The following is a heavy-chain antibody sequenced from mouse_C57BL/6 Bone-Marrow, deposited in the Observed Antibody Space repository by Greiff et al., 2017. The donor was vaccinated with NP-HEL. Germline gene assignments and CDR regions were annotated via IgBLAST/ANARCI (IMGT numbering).Heavy chain of an antibody. CDR2: IDPENGDP. Sequence: VQLQQSGAELVRPGASVKLSCTASGFHIQDDYMHWVKQRPEQGLEWIGWIDPENGDPEYASKFQGKATITADTASNTAYLQRSSLTAEDTAVYYCTTDYSSSPWFAYWGQGTLVTVSA. CDR1: GFHIQDDY. CDR3: TTDYSSSPWFAY. J-gene: IGHJ3*01. V-gene: IGHV14-4*01. D-gene: IGHD1-1*01.